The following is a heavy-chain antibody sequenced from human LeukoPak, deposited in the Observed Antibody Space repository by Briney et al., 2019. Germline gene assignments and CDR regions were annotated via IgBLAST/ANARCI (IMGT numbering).Heavy chain of an antibody. CDR3: ASIPPNIAGFDP. CDR1: GGSISSGDYY. V-gene: IGHV4-61*08. J-gene: IGHJ5*02. D-gene: IGHD2-21*01. Sequence: SETLSLTCTVSGGSISSGDYYWSWIRQPPGKGLEWIGYIYYSGSTNYNPSLKSRVTISVDTSKNQFSLKLSSVTAADTAVYYCASIPPNIAGFDPWGQGTLVTVSS. CDR2: IYYSGST.